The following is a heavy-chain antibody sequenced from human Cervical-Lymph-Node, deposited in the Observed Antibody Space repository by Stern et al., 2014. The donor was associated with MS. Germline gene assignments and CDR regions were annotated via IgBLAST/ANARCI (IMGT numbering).Heavy chain of an antibody. J-gene: IGHJ6*02. V-gene: IGHV3-30*03. D-gene: IGHD3-10*01. CDR2: ATYDGSDQ. CDR3: ARDRGLTHYFYGMDV. CDR1: GFTFSDYG. Sequence: VQLEESGGGVVQPGKSLRLSCAASGFTFSDYGMHWVRQAPGQGLEWVALATYDGSDQYYADSVKGRFTVSRDNSKNTVLLQMNGLRPEDTAVYFCARDRGLTHYFYGMDVWGQGTTVTVSS.